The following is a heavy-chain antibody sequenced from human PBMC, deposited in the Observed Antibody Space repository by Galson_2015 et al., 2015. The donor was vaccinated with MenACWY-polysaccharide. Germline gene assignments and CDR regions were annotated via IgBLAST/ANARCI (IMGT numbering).Heavy chain of an antibody. Sequence: SLRLSCAASGFTFNDFGMHWVRQAPGKGLEWVAVISNDGTVDYYADSVKGRFFISRDNSKNTVYLQMNSLRVEDTALFYCTREGQRMSARHGPQITRFALDIWGQGTMVTVSS. V-gene: IGHV3-30*03. CDR1: GFTFNDFG. J-gene: IGHJ3*02. CDR2: ISNDGTVD. CDR3: TREGQRMSARHGPQITRFALDI. D-gene: IGHD3-16*01.